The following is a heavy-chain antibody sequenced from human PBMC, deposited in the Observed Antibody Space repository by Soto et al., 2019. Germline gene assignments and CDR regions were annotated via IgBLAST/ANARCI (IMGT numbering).Heavy chain of an antibody. CDR1: GFRFSTYA. V-gene: IGHV3-23*01. CDR2: IIGAGDDT. Sequence: EVQLLESGGGLVQPGGSLRLSCAASGFRFSTYAMSWVRQAPGKGLEWVAAIIGAGDDTFHADSVKGRLTISRDNSKNTLFLQKNSLRADDTALYYCAKGSATSRPYYFDYWDQGTLVTVSS. CDR3: AKGSATSRPYYFDY. J-gene: IGHJ4*02.